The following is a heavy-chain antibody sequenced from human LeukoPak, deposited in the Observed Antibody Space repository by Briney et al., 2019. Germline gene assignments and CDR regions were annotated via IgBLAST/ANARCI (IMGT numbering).Heavy chain of an antibody. J-gene: IGHJ3*02. CDR2: ISGSTITI. V-gene: IGHV3-48*03. CDR1: GFPFSSYG. CDR3: VREASAFDI. Sequence: GGSLRLSCGASGFPFSSYGMNWVRQAPGKGLERVSYISGSTITIYYADSVKGRFTISRDNAKNSLYLQMNSLRAEDTAVYYCVREASAFDIWGQGTMVTVSS.